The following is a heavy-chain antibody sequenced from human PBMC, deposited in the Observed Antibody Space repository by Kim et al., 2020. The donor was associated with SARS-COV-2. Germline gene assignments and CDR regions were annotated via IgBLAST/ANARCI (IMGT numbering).Heavy chain of an antibody. CDR2: IYHSGST. Sequence: SETLSLTCAVSGGSISSSNWWGWVRQPPGKGLEWIGEIYHSGSTNYNPSLKSRVTISVDKSKNQFSLKLSSVTAADTAVYYCARAGGGYDILTGYFWGSGFDPWGQGTLVTVSS. V-gene: IGHV4-4*02. D-gene: IGHD3-9*01. CDR3: ARAGGGYDILTGYFWGSGFDP. CDR1: GGSISSSNW. J-gene: IGHJ5*02.